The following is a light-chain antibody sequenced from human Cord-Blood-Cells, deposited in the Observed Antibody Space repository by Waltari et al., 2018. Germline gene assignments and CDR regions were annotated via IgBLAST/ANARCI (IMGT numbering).Light chain of an antibody. CDR3: CSYAGSYTHVV. CDR1: SSDVGGYNY. Sequence: QSALTQPRSVSGSPGQSVTISCTGTSSDVGGYNYVSWYQQHPGKAPKLMIYDVSKRPSGVPYRFSGAKAGNTASLTISGLQAEDDADYYCCSYAGSYTHVVFGGGTKLTVL. V-gene: IGLV2-11*01. J-gene: IGLJ2*01. CDR2: DVS.